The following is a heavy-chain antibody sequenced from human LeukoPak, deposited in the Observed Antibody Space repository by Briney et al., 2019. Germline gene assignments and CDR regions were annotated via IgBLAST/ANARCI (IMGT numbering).Heavy chain of an antibody. CDR3: AIPNEGYYYYGMDV. J-gene: IGHJ6*02. D-gene: IGHD1-1*01. V-gene: IGHV1-8*01. CDR2: MNPNSGNT. Sequence: ASVKVSCKASGYTFTSYDINWVRQAPGQGLEWMGWMNPNSGNTGYAQKFQGRVTMTRNTSISTAYMELSSLRSEDTAVYYCAIPNEGYYYYGMDVWGQGTTVTVSS. CDR1: GYTFTSYD.